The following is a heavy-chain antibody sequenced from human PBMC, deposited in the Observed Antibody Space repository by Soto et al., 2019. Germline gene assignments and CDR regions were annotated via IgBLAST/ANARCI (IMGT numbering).Heavy chain of an antibody. CDR3: ANPGPLFYHSGIAAEGGFDY. Sequence: GGSLRLSCAASGFTFSSYAMSWVRQAPGKGLEWVSAISGSGGSTYYADSVKGRFTISRDNSKNTLYLQMNSLRAEDTAVYYCANPGPLFYHSGIAAEGGFDYWGQGTLVTVSS. V-gene: IGHV3-23*01. D-gene: IGHD6-13*01. CDR1: GFTFSSYA. CDR2: ISGSGGST. J-gene: IGHJ4*02.